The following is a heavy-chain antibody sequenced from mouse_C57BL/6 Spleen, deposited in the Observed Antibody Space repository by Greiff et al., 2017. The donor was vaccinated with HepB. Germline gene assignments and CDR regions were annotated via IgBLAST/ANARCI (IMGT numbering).Heavy chain of an antibody. V-gene: IGHV1-12*01. D-gene: IGHD1-1*01. CDR3: SRSGYYYGSSSPYYFDY. Sequence: QVQLQQSGAELVRPGASVKMSCKASGYTFTSYNMHWVKQTPRQGLEWIGAIYPGNGDTSYNQKFKGKATLTVDKSSSTAYMQLSSLTSEDSAVYFCSRSGYYYGSSSPYYFDYWGQGTTLTVSS. CDR1: GYTFTSYN. CDR2: IYPGNGDT. J-gene: IGHJ2*01.